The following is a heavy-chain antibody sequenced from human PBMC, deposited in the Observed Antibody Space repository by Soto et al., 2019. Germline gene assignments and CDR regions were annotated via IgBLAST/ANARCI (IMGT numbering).Heavy chain of an antibody. CDR2: ISGSGGST. CDR3: ATPRIDSSGWYAWRFDY. CDR1: GFTFSSYA. J-gene: IGHJ4*02. D-gene: IGHD6-19*01. V-gene: IGHV3-23*01. Sequence: GGSLRLSCAASGFTFSSYAMSWVRQAPGKGLEWVSAISGSGGSTYYADSVKGRFTISRDNSKNTLYLQMNSLRAEDTAVYYCATPRIDSSGWYAWRFDYWGQGILVTVSS.